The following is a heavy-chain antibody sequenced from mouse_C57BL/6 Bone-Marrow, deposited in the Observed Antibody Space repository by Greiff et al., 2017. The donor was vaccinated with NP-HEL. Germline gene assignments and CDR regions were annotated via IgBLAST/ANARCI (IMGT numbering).Heavy chain of an antibody. V-gene: IGHV1-42*01. CDR1: GYSFTGYY. Sequence: VQLQQSGPELVKPGASVKISCKASGYSFTGYYMNWVKQSPEKSLEWIGEINPSTGGTTYNQKFKAKATLTVDKSSSTAYMQLKSLTSEDSAVYYCARSRSYGYFDVWGTGTTVTVSS. J-gene: IGHJ1*03. CDR2: INPSTGGT. CDR3: ARSRSYGYFDV.